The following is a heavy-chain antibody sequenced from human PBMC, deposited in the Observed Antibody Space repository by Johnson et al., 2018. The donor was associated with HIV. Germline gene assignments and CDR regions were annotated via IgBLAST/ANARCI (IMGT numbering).Heavy chain of an antibody. J-gene: IGHJ3*02. CDR3: AKDRGGPGIPAAFES. D-gene: IGHD3-10*01. CDR2: IWPDGSNR. CDR1: GFTFSSYA. V-gene: IGHV3-33*06. Sequence: QVQLVESGGGVVQPGRSLRLSCAASGFTFSSYAMHWVRQAPGKGLEWVAVIWPDGSNRYYADSVKGRFTISRDNSKNTLYLQMNSLRAEDTAVYYCAKDRGGPGIPAAFESWGQGTMVTVSS.